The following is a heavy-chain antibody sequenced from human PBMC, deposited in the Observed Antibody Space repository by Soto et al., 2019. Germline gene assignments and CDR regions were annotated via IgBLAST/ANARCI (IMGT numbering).Heavy chain of an antibody. Sequence: ASVKVSCKASGYPFTSYDINWVRQATGQGLEWMGWMNPNGGNTGYAQKFQGRVIMTMNTSISTAYMELSSLRSEDTAVYYCAREWGVPNVFEIWGKGTMVTVSS. J-gene: IGHJ3*02. CDR3: AREWGVPNVFEI. CDR1: GYPFTSYD. CDR2: MNPNGGNT. V-gene: IGHV1-8*01. D-gene: IGHD3-16*01.